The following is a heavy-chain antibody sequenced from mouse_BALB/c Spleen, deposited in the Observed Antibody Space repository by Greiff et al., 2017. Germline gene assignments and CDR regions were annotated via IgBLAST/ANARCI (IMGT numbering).Heavy chain of an antibody. CDR1: GFTFSSYG. V-gene: IGHV5-6*01. Sequence: EVKLVESGGDLVKPGGSLKLSCAASGFTFSSYGMSWVRQTPDKRLEWVATISSGGSYTYYPDSVKGRFTISRDNAKNTLYLQMSSLKSEDTAMYYCASPYGYDTWFAYWGQGTLVTVSA. CDR2: ISSGGSYT. D-gene: IGHD2-2*01. J-gene: IGHJ3*01. CDR3: ASPYGYDTWFAY.